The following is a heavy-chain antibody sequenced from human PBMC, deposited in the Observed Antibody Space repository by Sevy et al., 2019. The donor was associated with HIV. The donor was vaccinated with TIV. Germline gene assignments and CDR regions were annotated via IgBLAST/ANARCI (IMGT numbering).Heavy chain of an antibody. CDR1: GYTFTTYY. Sequence: ASVKVSCKASGYTFTTYYIHWVRQAPGQGLEWMGLIDPSGSTRYAQKFQGRVSMTGDTSTTTLYMGLSGLTSEDTAVYYCARDRDLSGSYLEYYYYAMDVWGQGTTVTVSS. V-gene: IGHV1-46*01. J-gene: IGHJ6*02. CDR3: ARDRDLSGSYLEYYYYAMDV. CDR2: IDPSGST. D-gene: IGHD1-26*01.